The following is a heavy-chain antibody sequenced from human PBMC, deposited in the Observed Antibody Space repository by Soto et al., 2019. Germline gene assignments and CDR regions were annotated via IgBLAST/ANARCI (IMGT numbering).Heavy chain of an antibody. D-gene: IGHD6-19*01. V-gene: IGHV3-30*04. Sequence: LRLSCVGSGFTVSSYEIHWVRQAPGKGLDWVAVISSGGRHQFYTDSVRGRFTISRDDSKNTVYLQMNNLTPQDAAIYYCAKDAVPGPPDYFDFWGKGTLVTVSS. J-gene: IGHJ4*02. CDR3: AKDAVPGPPDYFDF. CDR1: GFTVSSYE. CDR2: ISSGGRHQ.